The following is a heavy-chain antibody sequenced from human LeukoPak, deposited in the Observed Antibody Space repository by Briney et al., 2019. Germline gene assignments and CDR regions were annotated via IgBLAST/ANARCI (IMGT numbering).Heavy chain of an antibody. Sequence: ASVKVSCKASGYTFTRFDINWVRQATGQGLEWMGWVNLKSGYTGYAQKFQGRVTMTRDTSTSTVYMELSSLRSEDTAVYYCAGQSIAAAQGVFDYWGQGTLVTVSS. V-gene: IGHV1-8*01. D-gene: IGHD6-13*01. CDR1: GYTFTRFD. CDR2: VNLKSGYT. CDR3: AGQSIAAAQGVFDY. J-gene: IGHJ4*02.